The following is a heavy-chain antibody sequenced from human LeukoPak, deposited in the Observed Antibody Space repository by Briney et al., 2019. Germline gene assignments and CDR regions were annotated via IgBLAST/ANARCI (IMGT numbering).Heavy chain of an antibody. J-gene: IGHJ4*02. Sequence: GGSLRLSCAASGFTFSSHYMQWVRQAPGKGLVWVSGIKTDGTDPRYADSVKGRFTISRDNAKDTLSLQMNSLRAEDTAIYYCVRDKNGWAGDYWGQGTLVTVSS. CDR3: VRDKNGWAGDY. D-gene: IGHD6-19*01. CDR2: IKTDGTDP. V-gene: IGHV3-74*01. CDR1: GFTFSSHY.